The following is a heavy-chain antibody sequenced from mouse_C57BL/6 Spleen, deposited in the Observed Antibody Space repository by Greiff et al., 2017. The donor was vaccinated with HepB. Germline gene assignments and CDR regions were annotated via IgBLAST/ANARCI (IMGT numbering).Heavy chain of an antibody. Sequence: EVKLMESGAELVKPGASVKLSCTASGFNIKDYYMHWVKQRTEQGLEWIGRIEPEDGETKYAPKFQGKATITADTSSNTAYLQLSSLTSEDTAVYYCARVAAYYSNYEGIMDYWGQGTSVTVSS. CDR1: GFNIKDYY. V-gene: IGHV14-2*01. CDR3: ARVAAYYSNYEGIMDY. J-gene: IGHJ4*01. CDR2: IEPEDGET. D-gene: IGHD2-5*01.